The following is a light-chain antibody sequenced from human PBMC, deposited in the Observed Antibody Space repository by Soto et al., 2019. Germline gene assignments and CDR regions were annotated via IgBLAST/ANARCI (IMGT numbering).Light chain of an antibody. J-gene: IGKJ3*01. CDR1: QSVSTNY. Sequence: EIVLTQSPGTLSLSPGDRATLSCRASQSVSTNYLAWYQQKPGQAPRLLIHAASSRATGIPDRFSGSGSGTDFTLTISRLEPEDFAVYYCQQYGTSLFTVGPGTKVDIK. CDR3: QQYGTSLFT. V-gene: IGKV3-20*01. CDR2: AAS.